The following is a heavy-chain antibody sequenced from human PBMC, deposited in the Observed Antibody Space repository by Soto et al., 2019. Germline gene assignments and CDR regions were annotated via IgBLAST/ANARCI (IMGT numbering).Heavy chain of an antibody. CDR1: GYSFTSFD. CDR3: ARGGTNHPFDP. CDR2: MKTQSGST. V-gene: IGHV1-8*01. Sequence: QVQLVQSGVEVKKPGASVRVSCVASGYSFTSFDVNWVRQAPGQGLEWMGWMKTQSGSTAYAQKFHGRVTMTKNTSTSTVYMELSSLTSEDTAVYYCARGGTNHPFDPWGQGTLVIVSS. J-gene: IGHJ5*02.